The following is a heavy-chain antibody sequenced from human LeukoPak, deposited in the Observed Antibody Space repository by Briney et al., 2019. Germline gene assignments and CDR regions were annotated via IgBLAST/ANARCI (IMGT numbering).Heavy chain of an antibody. CDR1: GYTFTGYY. CDR2: INPNSGGT. Sequence: ASVKVSCKASGYTFTGYYMHWVRQAPGQGLEWMGWINPNSGGTNYAQKFQGRVTMTRDTSISTAYMELSRLRSDDAAVYYCARGYYDSSGYYKDYWGQGTLVTVSS. D-gene: IGHD3-22*01. V-gene: IGHV1-2*02. CDR3: ARGYYDSSGYYKDY. J-gene: IGHJ4*02.